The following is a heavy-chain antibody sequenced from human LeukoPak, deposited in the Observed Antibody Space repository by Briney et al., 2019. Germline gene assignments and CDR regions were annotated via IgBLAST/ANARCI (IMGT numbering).Heavy chain of an antibody. D-gene: IGHD5-24*01. Sequence: PGGSLRLSCAASGFTFSSYAMHWVRQAPGKGLEYVSGINSNGDSTFYANSVKGRFTSSRDNSRNTMFLQMGSLRAEDMAVYFCARDDGYSIDFWGQGTLVAVSS. CDR1: GFTFSSYA. J-gene: IGHJ4*02. CDR2: INSNGDST. V-gene: IGHV3-64*01. CDR3: ARDDGYSIDF.